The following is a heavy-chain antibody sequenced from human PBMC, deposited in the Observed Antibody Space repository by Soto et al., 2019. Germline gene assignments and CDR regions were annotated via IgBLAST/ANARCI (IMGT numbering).Heavy chain of an antibody. CDR3: ARGTGKHQAPFDY. D-gene: IGHD1-1*01. CDR1: GFTFSDYY. V-gene: IGHV3-11*04. J-gene: IGHJ4*02. Sequence: GGSLRLSCAASGFTFSDYYMSWIRQAPGKGLEWVSYISSSGSTIYYADSVKGRFTISRDNAKNSLYLQMNSLRADYTAVYYCARGTGKHQAPFDYWGQGTLVTVSS. CDR2: ISSSGSTI.